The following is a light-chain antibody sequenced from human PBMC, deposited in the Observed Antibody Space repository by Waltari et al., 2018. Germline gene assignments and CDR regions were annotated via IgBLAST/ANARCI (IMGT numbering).Light chain of an antibody. V-gene: IGLV1-44*01. CDR3: AAWDDSLNALV. CDR1: SSNIGSNP. J-gene: IGLJ2*01. Sequence: QSVLTQPPSASGTPGQSVTISCSGSSSNIGSNPVPSYQHLPGTAPKLLIFSDNQRPSGVPDRFSGSKSGSSASLAISGLQSYDESLFYCAAWDDSLNALVFGGGTQLTVL. CDR2: SDN.